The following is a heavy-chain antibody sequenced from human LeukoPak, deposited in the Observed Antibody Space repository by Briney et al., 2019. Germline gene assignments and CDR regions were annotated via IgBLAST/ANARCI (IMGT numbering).Heavy chain of an antibody. Sequence: GASVKVSCKASGYTSTNYGISWVRQAPGQGLEWVGWISAYNGNTNYAQNLQDRVTMTTDTSTSAAYMELRSLISDDTAVYYCAREGPVAVAGLDYWGQGTLVTVSS. V-gene: IGHV1-18*01. CDR3: AREGPVAVAGLDY. J-gene: IGHJ4*02. CDR1: GYTSTNYG. CDR2: ISAYNGNT. D-gene: IGHD6-19*01.